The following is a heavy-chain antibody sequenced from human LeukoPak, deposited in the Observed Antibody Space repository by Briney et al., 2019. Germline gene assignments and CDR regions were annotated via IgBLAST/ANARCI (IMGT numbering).Heavy chain of an antibody. CDR3: AGGTVTTFDY. Sequence: GESLKISCAASGFTFSSCGMHWVRQAPGKGLEWVAFIRYDGSTKYYADSVKGRFTISRDNSKNTLCLQMNSLRAEDTAVYYCAGGTVTTFDYWGQGTLVTVSS. CDR1: GFTFSSCG. J-gene: IGHJ4*02. D-gene: IGHD4-17*01. V-gene: IGHV3-30*02. CDR2: IRYDGSTK.